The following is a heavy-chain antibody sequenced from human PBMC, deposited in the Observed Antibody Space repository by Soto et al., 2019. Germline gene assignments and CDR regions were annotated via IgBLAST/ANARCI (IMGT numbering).Heavy chain of an antibody. CDR1: GFTFSSYA. CDR3: AKDRTTIFGVVTYNFDN. Sequence: HVQLVESGGGVIQPGKSLRLSCAASGFTFSSYAMHWVRQAPGKGLEWVAFISYHGSHNYYADSVKGRFTISRDNSKNTLYLQMNSLRPEDTAVYFCAKDRTTIFGVVTYNFDNWGQGTLVTVSS. J-gene: IGHJ4*02. V-gene: IGHV3-30*18. CDR2: ISYHGSHN. D-gene: IGHD3-3*01.